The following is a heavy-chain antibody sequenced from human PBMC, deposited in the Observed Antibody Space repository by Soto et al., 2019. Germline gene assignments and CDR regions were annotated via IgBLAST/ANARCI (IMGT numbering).Heavy chain of an antibody. CDR1: GGSFSGYY. Sequence: QVQLQQWGAGLLKPSETLSLTCAVYGGSFSGYYWSWIRQPPGKGLEWIGEINHSGSTNYNPSLMSRFTISVDTSKNQFSLTLSSVTAADTAVYYCARGVLLWFGESPYYYDYMGVWGKGTTVTVSS. CDR2: INHSGST. V-gene: IGHV4-34*01. CDR3: ARGVLLWFGESPYYYDYMGV. D-gene: IGHD3-10*01. J-gene: IGHJ6*03.